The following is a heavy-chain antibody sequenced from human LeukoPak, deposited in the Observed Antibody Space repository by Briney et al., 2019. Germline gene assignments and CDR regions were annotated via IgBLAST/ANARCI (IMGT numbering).Heavy chain of an antibody. J-gene: IGHJ6*02. CDR2: IYYSGST. D-gene: IGHD2-2*01. Sequence: PSETLSLTCTVSGGSISSYYWSWIRQPPGKGLEWIGYIYYSGSTNHNPSLKSRVTISVDTSKNQFSLKLSSVTAADTAVYYCARQNDGPAVYYGMDVWGQGTTVTVSS. CDR1: GGSISSYY. V-gene: IGHV4-59*08. CDR3: ARQNDGPAVYYGMDV.